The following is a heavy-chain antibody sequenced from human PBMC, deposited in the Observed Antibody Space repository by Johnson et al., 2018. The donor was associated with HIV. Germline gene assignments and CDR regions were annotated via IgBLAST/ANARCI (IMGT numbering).Heavy chain of an antibody. Sequence: VQLVESGGGLVQPGRSLRLSCAASGFTFDDYAMHWVRQAPGKGLEWVSGISWNSGSIGYADSVKGRFTISRDNDKNSLYLQMNSLRAEDTALYYCANGGIAARPGAFDIWGQGTMVTVSS. CDR3: ANGGIAARPGAFDI. CDR2: ISWNSGSI. V-gene: IGHV3-9*01. J-gene: IGHJ3*02. CDR1: GFTFDDYA. D-gene: IGHD6-6*01.